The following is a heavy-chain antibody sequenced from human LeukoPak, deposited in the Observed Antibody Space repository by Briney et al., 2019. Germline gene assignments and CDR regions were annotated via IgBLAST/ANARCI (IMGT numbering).Heavy chain of an antibody. Sequence: ASVKVSCKASGYTVTSYYMHWVRQATGQGLEWMGWMNPNSGNTGYAQKFQGRVTITRNTSISTAYMELSSLRSEDTAVYYCARAVYYDFWSGSPMDVWGKGTTVTVSS. CDR2: MNPNSGNT. V-gene: IGHV1-8*03. CDR3: ARAVYYDFWSGSPMDV. J-gene: IGHJ6*03. CDR1: GYTVTSYY. D-gene: IGHD3-3*01.